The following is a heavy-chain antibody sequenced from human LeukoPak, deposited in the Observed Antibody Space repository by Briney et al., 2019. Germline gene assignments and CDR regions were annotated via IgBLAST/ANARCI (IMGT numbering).Heavy chain of an antibody. Sequence: SETLSLTCIVSGGAISSYYWSWIRQPPGKRLEWIGYVYYSGNTNYNPSLKSRVTISIDTSKNQFSLKLSSVTAADTAVYYCARVGNGHFDYGGQGTLVTVSS. CDR2: VYYSGNT. CDR3: ARVGNGHFDY. V-gene: IGHV4-59*01. D-gene: IGHD2-8*01. J-gene: IGHJ4*02. CDR1: GGAISSYY.